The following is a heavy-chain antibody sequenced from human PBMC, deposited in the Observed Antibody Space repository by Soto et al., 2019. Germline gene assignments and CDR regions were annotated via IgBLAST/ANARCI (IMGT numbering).Heavy chain of an antibody. V-gene: IGHV1-3*01. J-gene: IGHJ4*02. CDR1: GYSYTTYS. Sequence: QVHLVQSGAEVRNPGASVKVSCKTSGYSYTTYSIHWVRQAPGHRLEWMGWLNPATGKPRYSERFQGRLTIAGDTSATTVFMELSSLTSEDTAVYYYAREYSNGRTPNYYFDFWGQGTLVTVSS. CDR3: AREYSNGRTPNYYFDF. CDR2: LNPATGKP. D-gene: IGHD6-19*01.